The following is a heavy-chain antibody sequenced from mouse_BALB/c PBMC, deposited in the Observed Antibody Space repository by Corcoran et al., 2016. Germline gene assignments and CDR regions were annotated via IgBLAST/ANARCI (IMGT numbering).Heavy chain of an antibody. V-gene: IGHV9-1*02. J-gene: IGHJ4*01. CDR3: ARRRYAMDY. CDR2: INTYTGEP. CDR1: GYTFTNYG. Sequence: QIQLVQSGPELKKPGETVKISCKASGYTFTNYGMNWVKQAPGKGLKWMGWINTYTGEPTYADDFKGRFAFSLETSASTAYLQINNLKNEDMATYFCARRRYAMDYWGQGTSVTVSS.